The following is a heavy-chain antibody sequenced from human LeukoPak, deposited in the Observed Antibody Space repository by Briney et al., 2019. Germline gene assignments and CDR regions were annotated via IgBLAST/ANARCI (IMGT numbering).Heavy chain of an antibody. CDR1: GVSISSGSYY. Sequence: SETLSLTCTVYGVSISSGSYYWRWIRQPAGKGLEWIGRIYTSGSTNYNPSRKSRVTITVDTDKKQFSQKLSSVTAADTAVYYCARDALLWFGEWSFDYWGQGTLVTVSS. D-gene: IGHD3-10*01. J-gene: IGHJ4*02. CDR3: ARDALLWFGEWSFDY. CDR2: IYTSGST. V-gene: IGHV4-61*02.